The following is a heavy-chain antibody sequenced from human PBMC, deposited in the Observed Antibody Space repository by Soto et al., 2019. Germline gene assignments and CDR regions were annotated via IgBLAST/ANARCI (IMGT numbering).Heavy chain of an antibody. V-gene: IGHV3-7*05. D-gene: IGHD3-9*01. J-gene: IGHJ4*02. CDR3: ARDRGSGCY. CDR2: INQAGNKK. Sequence: PGGSLRLSCVTSGLTFSNYWLSWVRQAPGKGLEWVANINQAGNKKYYVDSVEGRFTISRDNAKNSLYLQMNSLKAEDTAVYYCARDRGSGCYWGQGTLVTVSS. CDR1: GLTFSNYW.